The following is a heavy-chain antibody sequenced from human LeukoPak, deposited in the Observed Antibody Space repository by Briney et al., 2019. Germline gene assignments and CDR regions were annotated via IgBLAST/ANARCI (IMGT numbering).Heavy chain of an antibody. CDR2: INHSGST. J-gene: IGHJ4*02. D-gene: IGHD2-2*01. V-gene: IGHV4-34*01. CDR1: GGAFSGYY. CDR3: ARHSDNAYYFDY. Sequence: PSETLSLTCAVYGGAFSGYYWSWIRQPPWKGLEWIGEINHSGSTNSNPSLKSRVTISVDTSKNQSSLKLSSVTAADTAVYYCARHSDNAYYFDYWGQGTLVTVSS.